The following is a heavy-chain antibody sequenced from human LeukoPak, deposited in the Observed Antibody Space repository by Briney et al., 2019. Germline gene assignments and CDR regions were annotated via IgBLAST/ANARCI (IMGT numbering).Heavy chain of an antibody. J-gene: IGHJ6*03. V-gene: IGHV1-18*01. CDR1: GYTFTSYD. Sequence: ASVKVSCKASGYTFTSYDISWVRQAPGQGLEWMGWISAYNDNTTYAQKFQGRVTMTTDTSTSTAYMELRSLRSDDTAVYYCAREGYYYYMDVWGKGTTVTVSS. CDR2: ISAYNDNT. CDR3: AREGYYYYMDV.